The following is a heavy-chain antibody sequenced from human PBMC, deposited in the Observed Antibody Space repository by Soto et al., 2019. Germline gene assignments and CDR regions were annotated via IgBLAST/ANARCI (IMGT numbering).Heavy chain of an antibody. CDR3: ARVSMLGSSWFFDY. Sequence: PSETLSLTCAVSGGSISSGGYSWSWIRQPPGKGLEWIGYIYHSGSTYYNPSLKSRVTISVDRSKNQFSLKLSSVTAADTAVYYCARVSMLGSSWFFDYWGQGTLVTVSS. D-gene: IGHD6-13*01. CDR2: IYHSGST. J-gene: IGHJ4*02. CDR1: GGSISSGGYS. V-gene: IGHV4-30-2*01.